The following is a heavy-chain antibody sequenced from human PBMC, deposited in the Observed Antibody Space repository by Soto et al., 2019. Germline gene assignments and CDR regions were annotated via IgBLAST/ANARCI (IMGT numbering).Heavy chain of an antibody. CDR2: INHSGST. V-gene: IGHV4-34*01. J-gene: IGHJ6*02. Sequence: SETLSLTCAVYGGSFSGYYWTWIRQPPGTGLEWIGEINHSGSTNYNPSLKSRVTRSVDTSKNQFSLKLSSVTAADTAVYYCAREGYGSGSYYTKYYYYYNGMDVWGQGTTVTVSS. CDR3: AREGYGSGSYYTKYYYYYNGMDV. D-gene: IGHD3-10*01. CDR1: GGSFSGYY.